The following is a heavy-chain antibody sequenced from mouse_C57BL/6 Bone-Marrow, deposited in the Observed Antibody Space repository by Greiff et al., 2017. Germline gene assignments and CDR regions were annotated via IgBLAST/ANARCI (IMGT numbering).Heavy chain of an antibody. J-gene: IGHJ2*01. CDR3: ARQGIITTVVDFDY. D-gene: IGHD1-1*01. Sequence: EVKLVESGGGLVKPGGSLKLSCAASGFTFSSYTMSWVRQTPEKRLAWVATISGGGGNTYYPDSVKGRFTISRDNAKNTLYLQMSSLRSEDTALYYCARQGIITTVVDFDYWGQGTTLTVSS. CDR1: GFTFSSYT. V-gene: IGHV5-9*01. CDR2: ISGGGGNT.